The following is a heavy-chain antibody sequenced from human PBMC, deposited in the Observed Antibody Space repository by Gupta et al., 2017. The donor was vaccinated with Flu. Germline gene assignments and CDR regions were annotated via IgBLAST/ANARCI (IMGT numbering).Heavy chain of an antibody. CDR2: ISYSGNT. J-gene: IGHJ3*02. D-gene: IGHD6-25*01. Sequence: SSSSHYWGWIRQSPGKGLEWIGSISYSGNTYYKTSLKSRLTISVDTSKNEFSLKLSSVTAADTAVYYCASRSGSYFVFDIWGQGTTVTVSS. CDR3: ASRSGSYFVFDI. CDR1: SSSSHY. V-gene: IGHV4-39*01.